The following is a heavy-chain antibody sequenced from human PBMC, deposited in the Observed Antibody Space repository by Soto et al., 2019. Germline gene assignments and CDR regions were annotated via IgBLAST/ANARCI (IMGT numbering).Heavy chain of an antibody. J-gene: IGHJ4*02. CDR1: GGSISSSNW. V-gene: IGHV4-4*02. CDR2: IYHSGST. D-gene: IGHD6-13*01. CDR3: ASCIAAAGPIDY. Sequence: VQLQESGPGLVKPSGTLSLTCAVSGGSISSSNWWGWVCQPPGKGLEWIGEIYHSGSTNYNPSLKSRVTTSVDKSKDQFALNLSSVTAADTAVYYCASCIAAAGPIDYWGQGTLVTVSS.